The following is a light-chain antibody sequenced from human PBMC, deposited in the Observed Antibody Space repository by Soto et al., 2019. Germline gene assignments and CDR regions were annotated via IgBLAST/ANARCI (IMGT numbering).Light chain of an antibody. V-gene: IGKV3-15*01. CDR3: QEHNNGPRWT. CDR2: GAS. J-gene: IGKJ1*01. CDR1: QRVSSN. Sequence: EIVMTQSPATLSLSPGDRATLSCRASQRVSSNLAWYRQKPGQAPRLLIYGASTRATGIPARFSGSGSGTEFTLTISSLQSEYVAVYYYQEHNNGPRWTFGQGTKVEI.